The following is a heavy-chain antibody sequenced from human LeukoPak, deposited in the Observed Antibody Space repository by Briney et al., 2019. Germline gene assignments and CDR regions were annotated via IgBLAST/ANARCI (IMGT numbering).Heavy chain of an antibody. CDR3: ARSPYSSSSYNYMDV. CDR1: GYTFSSHG. CDR2: ITTYSGNT. J-gene: IGHJ6*03. D-gene: IGHD6-6*01. V-gene: IGHV1-18*01. Sequence: ASVRVSCKASGYTFSSHGISWVRQAPGQGLEWMGWITTYSGNTNYALKLQDRLTMTTDTSTSTAYMELRSLTSDDTAVYYCARSPYSSSSYNYMDVWGKGTTVTVSS.